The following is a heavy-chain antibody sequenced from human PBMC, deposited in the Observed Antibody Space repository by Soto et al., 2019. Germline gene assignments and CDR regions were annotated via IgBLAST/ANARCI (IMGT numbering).Heavy chain of an antibody. CDR2: IWYDGSNK. Sequence: GGSLRLSCAASGFTFSSYGMHWVRQAPGKGLEWVAVIWYDGSNKYYADSVKGRFTISRDNSKNTLYLQMNSLRAEDTAVYYCARDRRTIFEFYYYYYMDVWGKGTTVTISS. CDR1: GFTFSSYG. D-gene: IGHD3-3*01. CDR3: ARDRRTIFEFYYYYYMDV. J-gene: IGHJ6*03. V-gene: IGHV3-33*01.